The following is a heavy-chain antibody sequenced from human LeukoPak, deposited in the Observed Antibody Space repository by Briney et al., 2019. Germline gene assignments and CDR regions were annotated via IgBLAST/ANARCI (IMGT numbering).Heavy chain of an antibody. CDR2: IYPGDSDT. Sequence: GESLKISCEGSGYSFTNYWIGWVRQMPRKVLEWMGIIYPGDSDTRYSPSFQGQVTISADKSISTAYLQWSSLKASDTAMYYCARHSVPAYYDSSGYYYYYYMDVWGKGTTVTVSS. V-gene: IGHV5-51*01. CDR3: ARHSVPAYYDSSGYYYYYYMDV. CDR1: GYSFTNYW. D-gene: IGHD3-22*01. J-gene: IGHJ6*03.